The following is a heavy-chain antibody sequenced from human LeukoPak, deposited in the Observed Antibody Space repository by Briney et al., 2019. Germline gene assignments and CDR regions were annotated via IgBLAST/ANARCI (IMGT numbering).Heavy chain of an antibody. D-gene: IGHD3-3*01. CDR3: TIFGVVIRDAFDI. Sequence: GGSLRLSCAASGFTFSSYAVSWVRQAPGKGLEWVSAISGIADRTYYADSVKGRFTISRDNSKNTLYLQMNSLRAEDTAVYYCTIFGVVIRDAFDIWGQGTMVTVSS. CDR1: GFTFSSYA. J-gene: IGHJ3*02. V-gene: IGHV3-23*01. CDR2: ISGIADRT.